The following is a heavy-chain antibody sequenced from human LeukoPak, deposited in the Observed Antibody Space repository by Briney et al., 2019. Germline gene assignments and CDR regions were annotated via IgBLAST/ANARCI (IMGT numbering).Heavy chain of an antibody. V-gene: IGHV3-11*01. CDR3: ARDSHQLLYRSGYMDV. J-gene: IGHJ6*03. Sequence: GGSLRLSCAASGFTFSDYYMSWIRQAPGKGLGWVSYISSSGSTIYYADSVKGRFTISRDNAKNSLYLQMNSLRAEDTAVYYCARDSHQLLYRSGYMDVWGKGTTVTVSS. CDR1: GFTFSDYY. D-gene: IGHD2-2*02. CDR2: ISSSGSTI.